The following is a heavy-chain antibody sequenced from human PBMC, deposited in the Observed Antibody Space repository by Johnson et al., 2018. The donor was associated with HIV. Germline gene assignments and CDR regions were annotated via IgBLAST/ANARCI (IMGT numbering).Heavy chain of an antibody. J-gene: IGHJ3*02. CDR1: GFTFSSYG. V-gene: IGHV3-30*02. CDR2: IRYDGSNK. Sequence: QVQLVESGGGMVQPGGSLRLYCAASGFTFSSYGMHWVRQAPGKGLEWVAFIRYDGSNKYYTESVKGRFTISRDNSKNTLYLQMNSLRTEDTAVYYCAKGLTGYSGYEKGGHAFDIWGQGTMVTVSS. D-gene: IGHD5-12*01. CDR3: AKGLTGYSGYEKGGHAFDI.